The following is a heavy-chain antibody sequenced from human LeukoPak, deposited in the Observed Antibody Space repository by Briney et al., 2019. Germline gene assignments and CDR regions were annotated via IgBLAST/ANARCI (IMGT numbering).Heavy chain of an antibody. Sequence: ASVKVSCKASGYTFTSYGISWVRQAPGQGLEWMGWISAYNGNTNYAQKLQGRVTMTTDTSTSTAYMELRSLISDDTAVYYCAREGDGYNTGPGNNFDYWGQGTLVTVSS. J-gene: IGHJ4*02. D-gene: IGHD5-12*01. CDR3: AREGDGYNTGPGNNFDY. CDR2: ISAYNGNT. V-gene: IGHV1-18*01. CDR1: GYTFTSYG.